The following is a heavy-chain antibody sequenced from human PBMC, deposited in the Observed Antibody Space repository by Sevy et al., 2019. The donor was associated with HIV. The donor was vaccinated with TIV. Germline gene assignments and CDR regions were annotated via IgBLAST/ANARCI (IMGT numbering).Heavy chain of an antibody. Sequence: GGSLRLSCAASGFTFSSYGMHWVRQAPGKGLEWVAVISYDGSNKYYADSGKGRFTISRDNSKNTLYLQMNSLRAEDTAVYYCAKDHSGWYWGMDVWGQGTTVTVSS. J-gene: IGHJ6*02. CDR1: GFTFSSYG. V-gene: IGHV3-30*18. CDR3: AKDHSGWYWGMDV. D-gene: IGHD6-19*01. CDR2: ISYDGSNK.